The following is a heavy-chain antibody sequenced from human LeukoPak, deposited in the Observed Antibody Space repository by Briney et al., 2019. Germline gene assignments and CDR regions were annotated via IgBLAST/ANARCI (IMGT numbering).Heavy chain of an antibody. CDR2: ISAGNI. CDR3: ARVAYVMDV. Sequence: ASVKVSCKASGYTFSDYPMRWLRQAPGQRFEWMGWISAGNIKYSQNFQDRVNITRDTSASTVYMELSSLTSADTAVYYCARVAYVMDVWGQGTTVVVSS. D-gene: IGHD2-8*01. V-gene: IGHV1-3*01. CDR1: GYTFSDYP. J-gene: IGHJ6*02.